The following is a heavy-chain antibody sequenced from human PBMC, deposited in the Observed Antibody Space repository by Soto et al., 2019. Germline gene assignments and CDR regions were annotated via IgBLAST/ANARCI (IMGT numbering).Heavy chain of an antibody. D-gene: IGHD2-15*01. V-gene: IGHV4-34*01. J-gene: IGHJ4*02. CDR3: ARLPGYCSGDSCRIDY. Sequence: SETLSLTCAVQGASFGDYYWNWIRQPPGKGLEWLGEINHSGNTNYNPSLKSRVTISVDTSKNQFSLKLSSVTAADTAVYYCARLPGYCSGDSCRIDYWGQGTLVTVSS. CDR2: INHSGNT. CDR1: GASFGDYY.